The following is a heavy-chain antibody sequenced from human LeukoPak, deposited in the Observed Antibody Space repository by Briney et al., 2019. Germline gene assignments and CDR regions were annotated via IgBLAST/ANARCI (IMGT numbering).Heavy chain of an antibody. D-gene: IGHD1-14*01. Sequence: SETLSLTCTVSGGSTSSYYWSWIRKPPGKGLEWIGYIYYSGSTNYNPSLKSRVTISVDTSKNQFSLKLSSVTAADTAVYYCARKTEGAAFDIWGQGTMVTVSS. J-gene: IGHJ3*02. V-gene: IGHV4-59*01. CDR3: ARKTEGAAFDI. CDR2: IYYSGST. CDR1: GGSTSSYY.